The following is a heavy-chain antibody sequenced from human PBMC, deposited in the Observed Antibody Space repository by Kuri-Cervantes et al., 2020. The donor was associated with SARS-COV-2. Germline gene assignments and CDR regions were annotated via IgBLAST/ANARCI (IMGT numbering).Heavy chain of an antibody. CDR1: GFTFSSYA. J-gene: IGHJ6*02. CDR3: ARDLFGGGGYYYGMDV. CDR2: ISYDGSNK. D-gene: IGHD4-23*01. V-gene: IGHV3-30-3*01. Sequence: GGSLRLSCAASGFTFSSYAMHRVRQAPGKGLEWVAVISYDGSNKYYADSVKGRFTISRDNSKNTLYLQMNSLRAEDTAVYYCARDLFGGGGYYYGMDVWGQGTTVTGSS.